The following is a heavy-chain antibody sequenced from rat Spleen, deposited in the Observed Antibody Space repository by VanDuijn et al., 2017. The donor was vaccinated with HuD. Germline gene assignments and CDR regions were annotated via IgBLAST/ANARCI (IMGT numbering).Heavy chain of an antibody. CDR3: ARSTDTTGIRD. CDR2: INGAGST. CDR1: GHSITSTYR. D-gene: IGHD1-9*01. V-gene: IGHV3-3*01. Sequence: EVQLQESGPGLVKPSQSLSLTCSVTGHSITSTYRWSWIRKFPGSKLEWMGYINGAGSTTYNPSLKSRISITRDTSKNQFFLQLNSGTTEDTATYYCARSTDTTGIRDWGQGVMVTVSS. J-gene: IGHJ2*01.